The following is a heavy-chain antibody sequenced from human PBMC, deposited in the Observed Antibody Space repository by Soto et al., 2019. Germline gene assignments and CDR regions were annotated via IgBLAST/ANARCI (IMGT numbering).Heavy chain of an antibody. CDR1: SDSISNYY. CDR3: ARAAKRGPLDY. J-gene: IGHJ4*02. D-gene: IGHD5-18*01. Sequence: SETLSLTCSVSSDSISNYYWTWIRQSPGKGLEWMGEISHSGSTNYNPSLKSRVTISVDKSKNQFSLKLSSVTAADTAVYYCARAAKRGPLDYWGQGTLVTVSS. CDR2: ISHSGST. V-gene: IGHV4-59*12.